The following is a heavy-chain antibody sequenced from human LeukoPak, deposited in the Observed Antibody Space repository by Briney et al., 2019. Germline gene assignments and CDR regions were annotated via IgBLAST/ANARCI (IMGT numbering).Heavy chain of an antibody. CDR3: TSRRDTPYYYYYGMDV. Sequence: GSLRLSCTASGFTFGDYAMSWVRQDPGKGLEWVGFIRSKAYGGTTEYAASVKGRFTISRDDSKSIAYLQMNSLKTEDTAVYYCTSRRDTPYYYYYGMDVWGQGTTVTVSS. J-gene: IGHJ6*02. V-gene: IGHV3-49*04. CDR1: GFTFGDYA. CDR2: IRSKAYGGTT.